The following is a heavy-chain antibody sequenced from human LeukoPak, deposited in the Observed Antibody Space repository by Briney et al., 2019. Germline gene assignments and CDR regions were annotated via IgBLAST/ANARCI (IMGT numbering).Heavy chain of an antibody. J-gene: IGHJ3*02. CDR2: IYSGGTT. CDR1: GFTVSSNY. V-gene: IGHV3-53*01. D-gene: IGHD6-13*01. CDR3: AGWPSSSWYKVAAFGI. Sequence: PGGSLRLSCEASGFTVSSNYMSWVRQAPGKGLEWVSVIYSGGTTYYADSVKGRLTISRDNSKNTLYLQMNSLRAEDTAVYYCAGWPSSSWYKVAAFGIWGQGTMVTVSS.